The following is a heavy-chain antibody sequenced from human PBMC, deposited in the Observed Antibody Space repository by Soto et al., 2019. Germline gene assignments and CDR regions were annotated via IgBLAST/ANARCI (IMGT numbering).Heavy chain of an antibody. CDR1: GYTFSGYY. V-gene: IGHV1-2*02. D-gene: IGHD3-3*01. Sequence: ASVKVSCKASGYTFSGYYMHWVRQAPGQGLEWMGWINPNSGGTNYAQRFQGRVTMTRDTSISTAYMELSRLRSDDTAVYLCARDLDWSGYYHHYGMDVWGQGTTVTVSS. J-gene: IGHJ6*02. CDR3: ARDLDWSGYYHHYGMDV. CDR2: INPNSGGT.